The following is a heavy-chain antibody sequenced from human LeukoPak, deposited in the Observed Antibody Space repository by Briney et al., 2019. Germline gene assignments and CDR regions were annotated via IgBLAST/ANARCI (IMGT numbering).Heavy chain of an antibody. V-gene: IGHV4-39*01. Sequence: WVRQPPRTGLEWMGGFYYNGSTYYNPSLKSRIIISVETSKNQFSLKLSSVTAADTAVYYCARGNSAYDSSGYYSRYYYYMDVWGKGTTVTISS. J-gene: IGHJ6*03. CDR3: ARGNSAYDSSGYYSRYYYYMDV. D-gene: IGHD3-22*01. CDR2: FYYNGST.